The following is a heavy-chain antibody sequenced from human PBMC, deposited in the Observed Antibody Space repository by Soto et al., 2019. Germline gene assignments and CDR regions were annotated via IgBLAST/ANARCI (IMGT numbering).Heavy chain of an antibody. D-gene: IGHD1-1*01. Sequence: QVQLVESGGGVVQPGRSLRLSCAASGFTFSTYGMDWVRQAPGKGLEWVAVISYDGSNKHYADSVKGRFTISRDNSKNTLYLQVNSLRAEDTAVYYCAKDRVPTDPYFDYWGQGTLVTVSS. V-gene: IGHV3-30*18. CDR3: AKDRVPTDPYFDY. CDR2: ISYDGSNK. CDR1: GFTFSTYG. J-gene: IGHJ4*02.